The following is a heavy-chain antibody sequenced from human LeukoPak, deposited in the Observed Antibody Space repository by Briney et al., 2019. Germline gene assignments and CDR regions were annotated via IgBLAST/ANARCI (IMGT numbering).Heavy chain of an antibody. J-gene: IGHJ4*02. Sequence: TGGSLRLSCAVSGFTFRSYWMHWVRQVAGKGLVWVARINTDATITTYADSVKGRFTISRNNAKSTLYLEMNSLTAADTAVYYCVGPPPGQGFDYWGQGTLVTVSS. V-gene: IGHV3-74*03. CDR1: GFTFRSYW. D-gene: IGHD1-14*01. CDR2: INTDATIT. CDR3: VGPPPGQGFDY.